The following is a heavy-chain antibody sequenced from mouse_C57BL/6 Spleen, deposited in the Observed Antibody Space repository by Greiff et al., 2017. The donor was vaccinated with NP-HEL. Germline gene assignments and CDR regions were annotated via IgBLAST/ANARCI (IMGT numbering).Heavy chain of an antibody. D-gene: IGHD1-1*01. CDR3: GCSSSSYWYFDV. Sequence: VQLKESGPGLVKPSQTVFLTCTVTGISITTGNYRWSWIRQFPGNKLEWIGYIYYSGTITYNPSLTSRTTITRDTPTNSTVLKMHALPADDTATYYCGCSSSSYWYFDVWGKGTTVTVSS. CDR1: GISITTGNYR. J-gene: IGHJ1*03. CDR2: IYYSGTI. V-gene: IGHV3-5*01.